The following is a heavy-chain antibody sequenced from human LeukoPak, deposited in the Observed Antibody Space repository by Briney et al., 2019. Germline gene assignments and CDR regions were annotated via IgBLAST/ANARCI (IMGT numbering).Heavy chain of an antibody. V-gene: IGHV3-21*01. CDR3: ARADWDTAMIDY. Sequence: GGSLRLSCAGSGLTFSSYGMTWVRQAPGKGLEWVSSISSSSSYIYYADSVKGRFTISRDNAKNSLYLQMNSLRAEDTAVYYCARADWDTAMIDYWGQGTLVTVSS. D-gene: IGHD5-18*01. CDR1: GLTFSSYG. CDR2: ISSSSSYI. J-gene: IGHJ4*02.